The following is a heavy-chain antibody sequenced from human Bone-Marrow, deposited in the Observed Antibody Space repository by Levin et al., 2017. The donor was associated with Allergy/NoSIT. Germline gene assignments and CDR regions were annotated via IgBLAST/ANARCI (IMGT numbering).Heavy chain of an antibody. CDR2: IKSKTDGGTT. CDR1: GFTFSNAW. J-gene: IGHJ3*02. D-gene: IGHD3-9*01. V-gene: IGHV3-15*01. CDR3: TTEILTGYYFVLDAFDI. Sequence: GESLKISCAASGFTFSNAWMSWVRQAPGKGLEWVGRIKSKTDGGTTDYAAPVKGRFTISRDDSKNTLYLQMNSLKTEDTAVYYCTTEILTGYYFVLDAFDIWGQGTMVTVSS.